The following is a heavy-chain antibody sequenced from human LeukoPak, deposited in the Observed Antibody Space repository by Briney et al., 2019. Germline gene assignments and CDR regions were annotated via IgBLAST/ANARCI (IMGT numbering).Heavy chain of an antibody. CDR2: IIPIFGTA. Sequence: SVKVSCKASGGTFSSYAISCVRQAPGQGLEWMGRIIPIFGTANYAQKFQGRVTITTDESTSTAYMELSSLRSEDTAVYYCARVFSYCSGGSCYPKEDYFDYWGQGTLVTVSS. J-gene: IGHJ4*02. CDR3: ARVFSYCSGGSCYPKEDYFDY. CDR1: GGTFSSYA. D-gene: IGHD2-15*01. V-gene: IGHV1-69*05.